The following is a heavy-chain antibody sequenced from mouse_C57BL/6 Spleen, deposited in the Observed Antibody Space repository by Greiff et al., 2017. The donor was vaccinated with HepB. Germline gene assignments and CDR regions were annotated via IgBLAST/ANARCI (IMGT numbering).Heavy chain of an antibody. J-gene: IGHJ3*01. CDR3: ARQTPYDSNYEGFAY. CDR2: RWTGGGT. CDR1: GFSLTSYA. D-gene: IGHD2-5*01. V-gene: IGHV2-9-1*01. Sequence: VKLQESGPGLVAPSQSLSITCTVSGFSLTSYAISWVRQPPGKGLEWLGVRWTGGGTNYNSALKSRLSISKDNSKSQVFLKMNSLQTDDTARYYWARQTPYDSNYEGFAYGGQGTLVTVSA.